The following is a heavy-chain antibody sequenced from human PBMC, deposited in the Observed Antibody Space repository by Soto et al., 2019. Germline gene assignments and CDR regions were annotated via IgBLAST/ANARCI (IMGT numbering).Heavy chain of an antibody. CDR3: AKGSGSFRPYFFDC. CDR1: GFTFSSYA. J-gene: IGHJ4*02. CDR2: INGDSDST. V-gene: IGHV3-23*01. D-gene: IGHD3-3*01. Sequence: PGGSLRLSCAASGFTFSSYAMSWVRQAPGKGLEWVSAINGDSDSTYYADSVKGRFTISRDNSKNTLHLHMNSLRDDDTAVYYCAKGSGSFRPYFFDCWGQGTLVTAPQ.